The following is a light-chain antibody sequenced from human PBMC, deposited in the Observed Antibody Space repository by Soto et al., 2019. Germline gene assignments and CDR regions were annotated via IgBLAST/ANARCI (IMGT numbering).Light chain of an antibody. CDR3: QQYNNWPPET. V-gene: IGKV3-15*01. CDR1: QSVSGN. Sequence: EIVMTQSPAILSVSPGERATLSCRASQSVSGNLAWYQQTPGQPPRLLIYAATTRAPGVPDRFSGSGSGPDFSLTISSLQSEDFAVYYCQQYNNWPPETFGQGTKLEIK. J-gene: IGKJ2*01. CDR2: AAT.